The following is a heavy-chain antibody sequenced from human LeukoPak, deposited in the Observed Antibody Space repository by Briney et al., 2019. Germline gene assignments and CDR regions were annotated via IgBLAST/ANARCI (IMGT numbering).Heavy chain of an antibody. J-gene: IGHJ3*02. CDR1: GYTFTGYY. CDR2: INPNSGGT. V-gene: IGHV1-2*02. D-gene: IGHD3-22*01. Sequence: ASVKVSCKASGYTFTGYYMHWVRQAPGQGLEWMGWINPNSGGTNYAQTFQDRVTMTRDTSISTAYMELSRLRSDDTAVYYCARAGLWDYYDSSGYHNGAFDIWGQGTMVSVSS. CDR3: ARAGLWDYYDSSGYHNGAFDI.